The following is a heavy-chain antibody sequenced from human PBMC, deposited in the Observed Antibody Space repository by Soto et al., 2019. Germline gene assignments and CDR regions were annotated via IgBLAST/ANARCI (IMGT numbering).Heavy chain of an antibody. V-gene: IGHV4-28*01. CDR3: ARREIQGPIDC. CDR1: GYSISSSNW. Sequence: QVQLQESGPGLVKPSDTLSLTCAVSGYSISSSNWWGWIRQPPGKGLEWIGYIYYSGTTYYNTSRQSPVIMAVDTCKYQFTLKPTSVTAVDTALYYCARREIQGPIDCWGQGTLFTVSS. CDR2: IYYSGTT. J-gene: IGHJ4*02. D-gene: IGHD1-26*01.